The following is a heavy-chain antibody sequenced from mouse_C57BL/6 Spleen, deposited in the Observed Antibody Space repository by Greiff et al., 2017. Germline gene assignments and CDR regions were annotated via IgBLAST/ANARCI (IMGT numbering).Heavy chain of an antibody. J-gene: IGHJ4*01. CDR3: ARSVQDYYAMDY. Sequence: QVQLQQSGADLVKPGASVKFSCTASGFTFTSYWMHWVKQRPGQGLEWIGMIHPNSGSTNYNEKFKSQATLTVDKSSSTTFMQLSSLTSEDSAVYYCARSVQDYYAMDYWGQGTSVTVSS. CDR1: GFTFTSYW. CDR2: IHPNSGST. V-gene: IGHV1-64*01.